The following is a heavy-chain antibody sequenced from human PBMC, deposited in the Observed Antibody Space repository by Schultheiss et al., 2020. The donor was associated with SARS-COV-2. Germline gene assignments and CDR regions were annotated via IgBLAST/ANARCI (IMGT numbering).Heavy chain of an antibody. J-gene: IGHJ4*02. CDR1: GFTFSSSA. D-gene: IGHD3-22*01. CDR2: ISASGGST. V-gene: IGHV3-23*01. CDR3: AREVHDSSGYVDY. Sequence: GGSLRLSCAASGFTFSSSAMIWVRQAPGKGLEWVSLISASGGSTDYADSVKGRFTISRDNSKNTLYLQMNSLRAEDTAVYYCAREVHDSSGYVDYWGQGTLVTVSS.